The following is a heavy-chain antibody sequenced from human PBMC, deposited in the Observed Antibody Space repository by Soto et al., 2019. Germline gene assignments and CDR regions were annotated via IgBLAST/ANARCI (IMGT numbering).Heavy chain of an antibody. CDR1: GGTFSSYG. Sequence: QVQLVQSGAEVKKPGSSVKVSCKASGGTFSSYGISWVRQAPGQGLEWMGGIIPIFGTANYAQKFQGRVTITADESTSTAYMELSSLRSEDTAVYYCARDRDYYDSSGWDAFDIWGQGTMVTVSS. D-gene: IGHD3-22*01. CDR2: IIPIFGTA. V-gene: IGHV1-69*01. J-gene: IGHJ3*02. CDR3: ARDRDYYDSSGWDAFDI.